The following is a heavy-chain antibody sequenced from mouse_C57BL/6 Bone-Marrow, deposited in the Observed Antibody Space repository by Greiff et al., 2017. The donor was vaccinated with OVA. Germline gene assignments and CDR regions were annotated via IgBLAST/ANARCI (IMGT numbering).Heavy chain of an antibody. CDR3: ARSHYYGSSYCFYAMDY. D-gene: IGHD1-1*01. V-gene: IGHV1-39*01. CDR1: GYSFTDYN. J-gene: IGHJ4*01. CDR2: INPNYGTT. Sequence: VHVKQSGPELVKPGASVKISCKASGYSFTDYNMNWVKQSNGKSLEWIGVINPNYGTTSYNQKFKGKATLTVDQSSSTAYMQLNSLTSEDSAVYYCARSHYYGSSYCFYAMDYWGQGTSVTVSS.